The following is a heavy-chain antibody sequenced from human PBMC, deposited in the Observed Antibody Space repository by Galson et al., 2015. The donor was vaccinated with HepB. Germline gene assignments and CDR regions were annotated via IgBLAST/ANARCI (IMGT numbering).Heavy chain of an antibody. CDR2: IRSKANSYAT. J-gene: IGHJ6*03. D-gene: IGHD3-22*01. V-gene: IGHV3-73*01. CDR3: TTRITMIVATDYYYMDV. CDR1: GFTFSGSA. Sequence: SLRLSCAASGFTFSGSAMHWVRQASGKGLEWVGRIRSKANSYATAYAASVKGRFTISRDDSKNTAYLQMNSLKTEDTAVYYCTTRITMIVATDYYYMDVWGKGTTVTVSS.